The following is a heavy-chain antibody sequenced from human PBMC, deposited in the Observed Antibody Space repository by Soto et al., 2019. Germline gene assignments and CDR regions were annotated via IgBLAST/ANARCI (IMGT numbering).Heavy chain of an antibody. CDR3: TRGFGLDS. CDR1: GFTISSHW. CDR2: IKQDGSEK. V-gene: IGHV3-7*04. Sequence: EVQLVESGGGLVQPGGSLRLSCAASGFTISSHWMNWVRQAPGKGLEWVANIKQDGSEKYYVDSVKGRFTISRDNAMNSLYLQMNSLRAEDTAMYSCTRGFGLDSWGQGTLVTVSS. D-gene: IGHD3-16*01. J-gene: IGHJ4*02.